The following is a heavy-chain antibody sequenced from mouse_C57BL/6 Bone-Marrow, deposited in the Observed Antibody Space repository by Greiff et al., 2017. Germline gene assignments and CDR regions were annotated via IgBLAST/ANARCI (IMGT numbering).Heavy chain of an antibody. V-gene: IGHV5-17*01. CDR2: ISSGSSTI. CDR3: ARSYYGSSWFAY. J-gene: IGHJ3*01. D-gene: IGHD1-1*01. CDR1: GFTFSDYG. Sequence: EVLLVESGGGLVKPGGSLKLSCAASGFTFSDYGMHWVRQAPEKGLEWVAYISSGSSTINYADKVKGRFTFTRDNAKNTQFQQRTSLRSEDTAMYYGARSYYGSSWFAYWGQGTLVTVSA.